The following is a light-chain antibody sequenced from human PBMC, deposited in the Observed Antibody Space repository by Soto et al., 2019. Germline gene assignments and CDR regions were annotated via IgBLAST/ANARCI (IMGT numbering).Light chain of an antibody. CDR2: GNY. Sequence: QSVLTQPPSASGTPGQRVSISCSGRSSNIGSEAVNWFQHLPGTTPKLLIYGNYQRPSGVPDRFSGSRSGTSASLAISGLQSEDEADYYCAAWDDSLNAYVFGTGTKLTVL. V-gene: IGLV1-44*01. CDR3: AAWDDSLNAYV. CDR1: SSNIGSEA. J-gene: IGLJ1*01.